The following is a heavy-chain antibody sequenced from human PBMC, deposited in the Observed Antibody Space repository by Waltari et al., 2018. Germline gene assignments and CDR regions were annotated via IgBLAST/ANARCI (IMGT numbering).Heavy chain of an antibody. CDR1: GFPFSSYA. CDR2: ISGSGGST. V-gene: IGHV3-23*01. CDR3: AKGLEWLSDHDAFDI. J-gene: IGHJ3*02. Sequence: EVQLLESGGGLVQPGGSLRLSCSASGFPFSSYAMSWVRQAPGKGLEWVSAISGSGGSTYYADSVKGRFTISRDNSKNTLYLQMNSLRAEDTAVYYCAKGLEWLSDHDAFDIWGQGTMVTVSS. D-gene: IGHD3-3*01.